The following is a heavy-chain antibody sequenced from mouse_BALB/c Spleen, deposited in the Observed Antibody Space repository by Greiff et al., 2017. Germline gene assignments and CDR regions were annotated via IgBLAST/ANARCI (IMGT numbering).Heavy chain of an antibody. CDR2: ISYSGST. Sequence: EVKVEESGPGLVKPSQSLSLTCTVTGYSITSDYAWNWIRQFPGNKLEWMGYISYSGSTSYNPSLKSRISITRDTSKNQFFLQLNSVTTEDTATYYCANYYGSSYGFAYWGQGTLVTVSA. CDR3: ANYYGSSYGFAY. D-gene: IGHD1-1*01. J-gene: IGHJ3*01. CDR1: GYSITSDYA. V-gene: IGHV3-2*02.